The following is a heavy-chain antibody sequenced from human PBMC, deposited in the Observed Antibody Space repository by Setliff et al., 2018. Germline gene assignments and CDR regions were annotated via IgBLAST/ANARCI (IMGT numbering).Heavy chain of an antibody. CDR2: IYIRGGT. V-gene: IGHV4-61*02. Sequence: KASETLSLTCTVSGGSITDENSWWAWIRQPAGKRPEWLGLIYIRGGTDYNPSLKSRVTISLGTSRNQFSLNLTSVTAADTAVYYCAVDHVTNIPESGYGYTRIDPWGQGIPVTVSS. CDR1: GGSITDENSW. J-gene: IGHJ5*02. D-gene: IGHD3-9*01. CDR3: AVDHVTNIPESGYGYTRIDP.